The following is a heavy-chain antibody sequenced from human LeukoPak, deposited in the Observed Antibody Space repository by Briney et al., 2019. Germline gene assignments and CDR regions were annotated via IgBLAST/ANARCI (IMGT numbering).Heavy chain of an antibody. CDR3: ARDYYGSGSSPRGYYYGMDV. Sequence: ASVKVSCKASGYTFTSYGISWVRQAPGQGLEWMGWISAYNGNTNYAQKLQGRVTMTTDTSTSTAYMELSSLRSEDTAVYYCARDYYGSGSSPRGYYYGMDVWGQGTTVTVSS. V-gene: IGHV1-18*01. D-gene: IGHD3-10*01. CDR2: ISAYNGNT. CDR1: GYTFTSYG. J-gene: IGHJ6*02.